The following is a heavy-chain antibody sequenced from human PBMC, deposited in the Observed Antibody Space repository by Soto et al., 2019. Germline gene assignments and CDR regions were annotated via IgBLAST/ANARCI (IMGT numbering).Heavy chain of an antibody. D-gene: IGHD1-26*01. CDR1: GYTFTYYD. Sequence: ASVKVSCKASGYTFTYYDLSWVRQAPGQGLEWMGWISAYNGDTNYAQKFQGRLTLTTDTSTTTAYMELRSLRSDDTAIYYCAREAGSGSYYPVDYWGQGTLVTVSS. J-gene: IGHJ4*02. V-gene: IGHV1-18*04. CDR3: AREAGSGSYYPVDY. CDR2: ISAYNGDT.